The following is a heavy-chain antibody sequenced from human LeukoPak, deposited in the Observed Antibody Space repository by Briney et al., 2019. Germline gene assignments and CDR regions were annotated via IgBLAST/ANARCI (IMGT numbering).Heavy chain of an antibody. D-gene: IGHD1-1*01. J-gene: IGHJ3*02. V-gene: IGHV1-46*01. CDR2: INPSGGST. CDR3: ARGGRGEGTGTTRVAFDI. Sequence: GASVKVSCKAAGYTFTTYYMHWVRQAPGQGLEWMGTINPSGGSTSYAQKFQGRVTMTRDTSTSTVYMERSSLRSEDTAVYYCARGGRGEGTGTTRVAFDIWGQGTMVTVSS. CDR1: GYTFTTYY.